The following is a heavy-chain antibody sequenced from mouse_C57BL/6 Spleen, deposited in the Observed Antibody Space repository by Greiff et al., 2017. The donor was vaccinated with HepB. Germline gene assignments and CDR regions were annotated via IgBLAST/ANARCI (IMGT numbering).Heavy chain of an antibody. V-gene: IGHV5-17*01. CDR3: ASSYGSSYDYYAMDY. CDR2: ISSGSSTI. J-gene: IGHJ4*01. Sequence: EVKVEESGGGLVKPGGSLKLSCAASGFTFSDYGMHWVRQAPEKGLEWVAYISSGSSTIYYADTVKGRFTISRDNAKNTLFLQMTSLRSEDTAMYYCASSYGSSYDYYAMDYWGQGTSVTVSS. D-gene: IGHD1-1*01. CDR1: GFTFSDYG.